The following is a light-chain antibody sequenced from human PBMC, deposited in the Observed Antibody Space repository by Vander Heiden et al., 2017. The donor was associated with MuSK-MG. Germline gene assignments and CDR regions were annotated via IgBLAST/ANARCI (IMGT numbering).Light chain of an antibody. J-gene: IGKJ5*01. V-gene: IGKV1-27*01. Sequence: DIQMTQSPSSLSASVGDRVTITCRASQGISNYLAWYQQKPGKGPKLLIYAASTLQSGVPSRFSGSGYGTDFTLTISSLQPEDVAPYYCQKYNSAPQITFGQGTRLEIK. CDR3: QKYNSAPQIT. CDR1: QGISNY. CDR2: AAS.